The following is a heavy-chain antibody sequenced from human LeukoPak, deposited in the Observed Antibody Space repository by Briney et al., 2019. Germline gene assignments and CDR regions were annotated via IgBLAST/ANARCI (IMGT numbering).Heavy chain of an antibody. CDR3: AKDASSSWYAGYEYFQH. Sequence: GGSLRLSCAASGFTFDDYAMHWVRQAPGKGLEWVSGISWNSGSIGYADSVKGRFTISRGNAKNSLYLQMNSLRAEDTALYYCAKDASSSWYAGYEYFQHWGQGTLVTVSS. J-gene: IGHJ1*01. D-gene: IGHD6-13*01. CDR1: GFTFDDYA. V-gene: IGHV3-9*01. CDR2: ISWNSGSI.